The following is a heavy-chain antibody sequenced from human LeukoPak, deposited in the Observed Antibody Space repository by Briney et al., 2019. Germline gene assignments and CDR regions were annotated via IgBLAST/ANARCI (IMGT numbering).Heavy chain of an antibody. D-gene: IGHD4-17*01. CDR2: ISGSGGST. J-gene: IGHJ4*02. CDR1: GFTFNKYA. CDR3: AKADSYGDYDY. Sequence: GGSLRLSCVASGFTFNKYAMNWVRQAPGKGLEWVSAISGSGGSTYYADSVKGRFTISRDNSKNTLYLQMNSLRAEDTAVYYCAKADSYGDYDYWGQGTLVTVSS. V-gene: IGHV3-23*01.